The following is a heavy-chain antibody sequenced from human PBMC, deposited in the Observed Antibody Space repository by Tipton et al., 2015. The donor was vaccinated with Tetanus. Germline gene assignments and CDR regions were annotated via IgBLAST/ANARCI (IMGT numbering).Heavy chain of an antibody. Sequence: TLSLTCAVYGGSFSGSYWSWVRQPPGKGLEWIGEVHPRGSTNYNPSLDSRVSISVDTSKNQCSLRLTSVTAADTAVYFCARGLPREPFYFDYWGQGKQVIVSS. CDR1: GGSFSGSY. D-gene: IGHD1-26*01. J-gene: IGHJ4*02. CDR2: VHPRGST. CDR3: ARGLPREPFYFDY. V-gene: IGHV4-34*09.